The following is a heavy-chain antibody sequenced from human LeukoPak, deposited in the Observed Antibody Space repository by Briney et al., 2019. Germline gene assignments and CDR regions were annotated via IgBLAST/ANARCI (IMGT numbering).Heavy chain of an antibody. D-gene: IGHD2-8*01. V-gene: IGHV3-74*01. CDR2: IDTDGSST. CDR1: GFIFSNYW. J-gene: IGHJ5*02. CDR3: VRAGAAVTNGNWFDP. Sequence: GGSQRLSCAASGFIFSNYWMHWVRQAPGKGLVWVSRIDTDGSSTSYLDSVKGRFTISRDNAKNTLYLQMNSLRAEDTAVYFCVRAGAAVTNGNWFDPWGQGTLVTVSS.